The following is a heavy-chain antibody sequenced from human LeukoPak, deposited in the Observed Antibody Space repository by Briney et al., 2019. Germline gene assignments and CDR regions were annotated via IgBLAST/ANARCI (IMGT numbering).Heavy chain of an antibody. CDR3: ARVGYYYGSGSYSPLDY. CDR1: GYTFTGYY. Sequence: ASVKVSCKASGYTFTGYYMHWVRQAPGQGLEGMGWINPNSGGTNYAQKFQGRVTMTRDTSISTAYMELSRLRSDDTAVYYCARVGYYYGSGSYSPLDYWGQGTLVTVSS. V-gene: IGHV1-2*02. D-gene: IGHD3-10*01. CDR2: INPNSGGT. J-gene: IGHJ4*02.